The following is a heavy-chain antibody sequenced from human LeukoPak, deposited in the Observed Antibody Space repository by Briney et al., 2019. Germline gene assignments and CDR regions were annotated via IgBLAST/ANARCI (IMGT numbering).Heavy chain of an antibody. D-gene: IGHD3-10*01. CDR3: AKDPLLYGSGSYYFDY. V-gene: IGHV3-30*02. CDR1: GFTFSNYG. CDR2: IWYDGNNK. J-gene: IGHJ4*02. Sequence: GGSLRLSCAASGFTFSNYGMHWVRQAPGKGLEWVAFIWYDGNNKYHADSVKGRFTISRDSSKNTLYLQMNSLRAEDTAVYYXAKDPLLYGSGSYYFDYXGQGTLVTVS.